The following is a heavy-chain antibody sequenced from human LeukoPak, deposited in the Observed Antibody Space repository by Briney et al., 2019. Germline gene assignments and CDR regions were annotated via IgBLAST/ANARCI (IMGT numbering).Heavy chain of an antibody. Sequence: ASVKVSCKASGYTFTGYYMHWVRQAPGQGLEWMGWINPNSGGTNYAQKFQGRVTMTRDTSISTAYMELSRLRSDDTAVYYCARDTSDSSGLTLWYYWGQGTLVTVSS. CDR2: INPNSGGT. CDR1: GYTFTGYY. J-gene: IGHJ4*02. V-gene: IGHV1-2*02. CDR3: ARDTSDSSGLTLWYY. D-gene: IGHD3-22*01.